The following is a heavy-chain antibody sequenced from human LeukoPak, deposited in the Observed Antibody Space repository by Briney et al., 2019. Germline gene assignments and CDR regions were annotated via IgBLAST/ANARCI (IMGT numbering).Heavy chain of an antibody. J-gene: IGHJ5*02. CDR2: IIPIFGIA. CDR3: ARGRTNSGSPTGFGAGA. Sequence: SVKVSCKASGGTFSSYAISWVRQAPGQGLEWMGRIIPIFGIANYAQKFQGRVTITADKSTSTAYMELSSLRSEDTAVYYCARGRTNSGSPTGFGAGAWGQGTLVTVSS. D-gene: IGHD5-12*01. V-gene: IGHV1-69*04. CDR1: GGTFSSYA.